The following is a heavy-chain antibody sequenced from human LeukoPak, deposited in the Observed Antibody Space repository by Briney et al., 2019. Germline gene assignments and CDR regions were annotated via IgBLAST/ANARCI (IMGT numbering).Heavy chain of an antibody. Sequence: PGGSLRLSCAASGFTFSSYSMNWVRQAPGKGLEWVSYISSSSSTIYYADSVKGRFTISRDNAKNSLYLQMNSPRSEDTAVYYCARTFPHGGNPDWFDPWGQGTLVTVSS. CDR3: ARTFPHGGNPDWFDP. D-gene: IGHD4-23*01. CDR2: ISSSSSTI. CDR1: GFTFSSYS. J-gene: IGHJ5*02. V-gene: IGHV3-48*01.